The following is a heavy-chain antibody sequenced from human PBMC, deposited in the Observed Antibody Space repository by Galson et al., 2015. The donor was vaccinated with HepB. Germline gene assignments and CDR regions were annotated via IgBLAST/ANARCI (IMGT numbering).Heavy chain of an antibody. V-gene: IGHV4-31*03. Sequence: TLSLTCTVSGGSVSSGSYYWSWIRQHPGKGLEWIGYIYYSGSTYYNPSLKSRVTISVDTSKNQFSLKLSSVTAADTAVYYCARGGRGCSSTSCYVGYYYYGMDVWGQGTTVTVSS. CDR2: IYYSGST. J-gene: IGHJ6*02. CDR3: ARGGRGCSSTSCYVGYYYYGMDV. D-gene: IGHD2-2*01. CDR1: GGSVSSGSYY.